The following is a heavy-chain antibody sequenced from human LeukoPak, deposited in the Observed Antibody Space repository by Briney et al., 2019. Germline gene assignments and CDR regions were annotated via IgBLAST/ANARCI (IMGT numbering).Heavy chain of an antibody. CDR1: GGSFSGYY. CDR3: ARRNAVAGTGY. Sequence: SETLSHTCAVYGGSFSGYYWSWIRQPPGKGLEWIGEINHSGSTNYNPSLKSRVTISVDTSKNQFSLKLSSVTAADTAVYYCARRNAVAGTGYWGQGTLVTVSS. V-gene: IGHV4-34*01. D-gene: IGHD6-19*01. J-gene: IGHJ4*02. CDR2: INHSGST.